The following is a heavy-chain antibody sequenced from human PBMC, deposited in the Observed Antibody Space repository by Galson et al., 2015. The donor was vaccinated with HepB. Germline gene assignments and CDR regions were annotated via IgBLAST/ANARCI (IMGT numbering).Heavy chain of an antibody. Sequence: SAKFSCKASGYTFTSYAMNWVRQAPGQGLEWMGWINTNTGNPTYDQGFTGRFVFSLDTSVSTAYLQISSLKAEDTAVYYCARASTQRYIVGAYPTSAAFDIWGQGTMVTVSS. CDR1: GYTFTSYA. CDR3: ARASTQRYIVGAYPTSAAFDI. J-gene: IGHJ3*02. CDR2: INTNTGNP. V-gene: IGHV7-4-1*02. D-gene: IGHD1-26*01.